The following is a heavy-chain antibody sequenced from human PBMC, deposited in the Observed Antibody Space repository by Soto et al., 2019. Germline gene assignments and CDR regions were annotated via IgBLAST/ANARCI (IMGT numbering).Heavy chain of an antibody. CDR2: INPSGGST. Sequence: VKVSCKASGYTFTSYYMHWVRQAPGQGLEWMGIINPSGGSTSYAQKFQGRVTMTRDTSTSTVYMELSSLRSEDTAVYYCARAPYSSSSPGSYGMDVWGQGTTVTVSS. J-gene: IGHJ6*02. D-gene: IGHD6-6*01. CDR3: ARAPYSSSSPGSYGMDV. V-gene: IGHV1-46*01. CDR1: GYTFTSYY.